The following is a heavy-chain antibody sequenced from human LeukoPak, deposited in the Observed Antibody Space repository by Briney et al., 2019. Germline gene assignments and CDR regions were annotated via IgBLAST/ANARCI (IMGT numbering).Heavy chain of an antibody. CDR2: IYSGGNT. V-gene: IGHV3-66*01. CDR1: GFTVSSNY. D-gene: IGHD1-26*01. Sequence: PGGSLRLSCAASGFTVSSNYMSWVRQAPGKGLEWVSVIYSGGNTYYADSVKGRFTISRDNSKNTVSLQMNSLRDEDTAVYFCAVSRIVGAVDVFDMWGQGTVVTVSS. J-gene: IGHJ3*02. CDR3: AVSRIVGAVDVFDM.